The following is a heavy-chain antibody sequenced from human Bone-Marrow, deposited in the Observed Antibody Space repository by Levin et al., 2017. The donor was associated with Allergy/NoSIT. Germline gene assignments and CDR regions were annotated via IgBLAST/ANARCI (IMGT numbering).Heavy chain of an antibody. V-gene: IGHV3-21*01. CDR1: GLTFDICD. J-gene: IGHJ6*02. CDR2: ISSTSSHI. Sequence: MAGGSLRLSCGASGLTFDICDMNWVRQAPGKGLEWLSYISSTSSHIYYADSVKGRFTISRDNAKTSLYLQLNSLRVEDTAVYYCARDLHRLARRGGMDVWGQGTTVIVSS. D-gene: IGHD3-10*01. CDR3: ARDLHRLARRGGMDV.